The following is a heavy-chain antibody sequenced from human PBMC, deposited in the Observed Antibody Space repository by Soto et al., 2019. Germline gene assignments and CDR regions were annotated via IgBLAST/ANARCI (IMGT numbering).Heavy chain of an antibody. CDR1: RFTFSSYA. CDR2: ISGTDGTT. CDR3: VKPSGSGTYYAAFDM. J-gene: IGHJ3*02. V-gene: IGHV3-23*01. D-gene: IGHD3-10*01. Sequence: EVQLLESGGGLVQPGGSLRLSCAASRFTFSSYAMSWVRQAPGKGLEWVSIISGTDGTTYYADSVKGRFTISRDSFKNTLYLQMSSLRAEDTAVYYCVKPSGSGTYYAAFDMWGQGTTVTVSS.